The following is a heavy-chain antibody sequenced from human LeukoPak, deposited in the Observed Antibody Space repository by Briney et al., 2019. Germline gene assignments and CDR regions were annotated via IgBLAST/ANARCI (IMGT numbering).Heavy chain of an antibody. V-gene: IGHV1-46*03. J-gene: IGHJ4*02. CDR2: INPSGGST. CDR1: GYTFTSYY. CDR3: ASSSDGTSTLTTVTTLFY. Sequence: GASVKVSCKASGYTFTSYYMHWARQAPGQGREWMGIINPSGGSTSYAQKFQGRVTMTRDTSTSTVYMELSSLRSEDTAVYYCASSSDGTSTLTTVTTLFYWGQGTLVTVSS. D-gene: IGHD4-11*01.